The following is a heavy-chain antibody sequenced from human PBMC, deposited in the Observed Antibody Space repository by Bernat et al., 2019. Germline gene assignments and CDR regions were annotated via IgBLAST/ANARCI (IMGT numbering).Heavy chain of an antibody. CDR1: GFTFSSYG. CDR2: IWYDGSNK. CDR3: ARVIGIAAAGTYYGMDV. V-gene: IGHV3-30*19. D-gene: IGHD6-13*01. J-gene: IGHJ6*02. Sequence: QVQLVESGGGVVQPGRSLRLSCAASGFTFSSYGMHWVRQAPGKGLEWVAVIWYDGSNKYYADSVKGRFTISRDNSKNTLYLQMNSLRAEDTAVYYCARVIGIAAAGTYYGMDVWGQGTTVTVSS.